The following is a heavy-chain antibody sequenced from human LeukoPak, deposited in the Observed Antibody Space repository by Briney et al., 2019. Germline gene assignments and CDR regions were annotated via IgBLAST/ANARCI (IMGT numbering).Heavy chain of an antibody. CDR2: ISGSGGST. Sequence: GGSLRLSCAASGFTCSSYAMSWVRQAPGKGLEWVSAISGSGGSTYYAHSVKVRFTISRDNSKNTLYLQMNSLSAEDTAVYYCATPRIAVAPSFDYGGQGTLVTVPS. CDR1: GFTCSSYA. CDR3: ATPRIAVAPSFDY. J-gene: IGHJ4*02. D-gene: IGHD6-19*01. V-gene: IGHV3-23*01.